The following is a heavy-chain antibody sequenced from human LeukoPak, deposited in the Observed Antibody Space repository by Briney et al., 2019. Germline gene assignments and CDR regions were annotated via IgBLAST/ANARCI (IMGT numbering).Heavy chain of an antibody. D-gene: IGHD3-22*01. V-gene: IGHV3-21*01. CDR3: ARDYYDSSGIDY. Sequence: AGGSLRLSCAASGFTFSIYSMNWVRQAPGKGLEWVSSISSSSSYIYYADSVKGRFTISRDNAKNSLYLQMNSLRAEDTAVYYCARDYYDSSGIDYWGQGTLVTVSS. CDR2: ISSSSSYI. J-gene: IGHJ4*02. CDR1: GFTFSIYS.